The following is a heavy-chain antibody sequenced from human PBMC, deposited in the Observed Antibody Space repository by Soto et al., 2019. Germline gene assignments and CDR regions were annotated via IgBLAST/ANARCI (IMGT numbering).Heavy chain of an antibody. J-gene: IGHJ5*02. D-gene: IGHD2-15*01. Sequence: SETLSLTCTVSGGSISRSSYSWGWIRQPPGKGLEWIGTIYYSGSTYYNPSLKSRVTISVDASKNQFSLKLSSVTAADTAVYYCATRQGGSYNWFDPWGQGTLVTVSS. CDR3: ATRQGGSYNWFDP. V-gene: IGHV4-39*01. CDR2: IYYSGST. CDR1: GGSISRSSYS.